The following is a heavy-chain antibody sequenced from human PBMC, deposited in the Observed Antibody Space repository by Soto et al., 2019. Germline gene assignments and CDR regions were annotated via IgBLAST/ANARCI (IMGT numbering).Heavy chain of an antibody. CDR2: ITSKSAGATT. CDR1: GFTFSNAW. J-gene: IGHJ4*02. CDR3: YTEHTLFMAH. Sequence: EAQLVESGGGLVTPGESLRLSCVASGFTFSNAWMSWVRQVPGKGLEWIGRITSKSAGATTAYAAPVTGRFTVSRDDLKNTLSLHVNSLKDEDTGIYYCYTEHTLFMAHWGQGTLVTVSS. V-gene: IGHV3-15*01.